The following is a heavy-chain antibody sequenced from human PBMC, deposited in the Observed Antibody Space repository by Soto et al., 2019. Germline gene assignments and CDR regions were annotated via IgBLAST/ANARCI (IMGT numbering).Heavy chain of an antibody. J-gene: IGHJ4*02. CDR3: ARELRDIVVVPAASYFDY. Sequence: QVQLVQSGAEVKKPGSSVKVSCKASGGTFSSYTISWVRQAPGQGLEWMGRIIPILGIANYAQKFQGRVTITADKSTSTAYMELSSLRSEDTAVYYCARELRDIVVVPAASYFDYWGQGTLVTVSS. CDR2: IIPILGIA. V-gene: IGHV1-69*08. D-gene: IGHD2-2*01. CDR1: GGTFSSYT.